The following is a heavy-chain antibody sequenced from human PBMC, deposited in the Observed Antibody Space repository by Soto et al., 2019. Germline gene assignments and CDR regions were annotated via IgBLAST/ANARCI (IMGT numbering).Heavy chain of an antibody. J-gene: IGHJ6*02. CDR3: ARRSRNYYYYYYGMDV. D-gene: IGHD4-4*01. CDR2: IYYSGST. V-gene: IGHV4-30-4*01. Sequence: PSETLSLTCTVSGGSISSGDYYWSWIRQPPGKGLEWIGYIYYSGSTYYNPSLKSRVTISVDTSKNQFSLKLSSVTAADTAVYYCARRSRNYYYYYYGMDVWGQGTTVTVS. CDR1: GGSISSGDYY.